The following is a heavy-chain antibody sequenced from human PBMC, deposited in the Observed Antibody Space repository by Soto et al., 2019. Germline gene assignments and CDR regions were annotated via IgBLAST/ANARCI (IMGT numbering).Heavy chain of an antibody. D-gene: IGHD1-1*01. CDR1: GFTLSSYS. V-gene: IGHV3-21*01. CDR2: ISSISSHI. Sequence: PAGPLRLSGAASGFTLSSYSMNWVRQAPGKGLEWVSSISSISSHIYYADAVKSRFTISRDNAKNSLYLQMNSLRAEDTALYYCARDASDDNSDEDYGMDVWGQGTTVTV. CDR3: ARDASDDNSDEDYGMDV. J-gene: IGHJ6*02.